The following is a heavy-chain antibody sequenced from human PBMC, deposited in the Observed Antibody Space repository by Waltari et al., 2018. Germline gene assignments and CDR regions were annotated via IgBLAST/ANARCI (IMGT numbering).Heavy chain of an antibody. Sequence: QAQLVESGGGVVQPGMSLSPSCTGTGLSISSYGMHWVRQAPGKGLEWVALIWFDGGQTYYADSVRGRFTISRDNSKNTLYLDMNSLKLNDTAIYYCAKDAFGNTYVDHWGQGTLVTVAS. CDR3: AKDAFGNTYVDH. V-gene: IGHV3-33*06. J-gene: IGHJ4*02. CDR1: GLSISSYG. D-gene: IGHD3-10*01. CDR2: IWFDGGQT.